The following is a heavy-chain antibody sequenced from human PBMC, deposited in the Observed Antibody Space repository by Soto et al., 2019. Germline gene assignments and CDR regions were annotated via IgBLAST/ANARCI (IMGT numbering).Heavy chain of an antibody. Sequence: SETLSLTCTVSGGSISSYYWSWIRQPPGKGLEWIGYIYYSGSTNYNPSLKSRVTISADTSKNQFSLKLSSVTAADTAVYYCARRYGSFFDIWGQGTTVTVSS. CDR1: GGSISSYY. CDR3: ARRYGSFFDI. V-gene: IGHV4-59*08. CDR2: IYYSGST. D-gene: IGHD3-10*01. J-gene: IGHJ3*02.